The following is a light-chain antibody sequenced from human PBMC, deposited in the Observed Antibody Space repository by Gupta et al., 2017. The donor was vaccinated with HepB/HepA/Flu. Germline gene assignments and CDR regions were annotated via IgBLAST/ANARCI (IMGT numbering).Light chain of an antibody. V-gene: IGLV1-51*02. CDR2: DSN. CDR1: STNIGNNY. CDR3: GTWDTSLSAGV. Sequence: QSVLTQPPSVSAAPGQTVTISCSGSSTNIGNNYVSWYQQFPGTAPKFLIFDSNKRYSGIPKRFSASKYETSATLDSTGLQTGEEADYYCGTWDTSLSAGVFGGGTKLTVL. J-gene: IGLJ3*02.